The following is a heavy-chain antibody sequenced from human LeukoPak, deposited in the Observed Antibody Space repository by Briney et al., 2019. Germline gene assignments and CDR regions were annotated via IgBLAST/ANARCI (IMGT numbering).Heavy chain of an antibody. Sequence: GGSLRLSCAASGFTFSTYVMHWVRQAPGKGLEWVAVIWYDGSNKNYADSVKGRFTISRDNSKNTLYLQMNSLRAEDTAVYYCARDPTRYYYDSSGYCPDYWGQGTLVTVSS. CDR1: GFTFSTYV. D-gene: IGHD3-22*01. V-gene: IGHV3-33*01. J-gene: IGHJ4*02. CDR3: ARDPTRYYYDSSGYCPDY. CDR2: IWYDGSNK.